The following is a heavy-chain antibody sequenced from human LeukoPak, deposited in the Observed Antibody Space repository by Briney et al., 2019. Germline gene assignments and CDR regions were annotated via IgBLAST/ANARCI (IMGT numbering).Heavy chain of an antibody. CDR1: GFTFSSYG. J-gene: IGHJ6*03. Sequence: GGSLRLSCAASGFTFSSYGMHWVRQAPGKGLVWVANIKKDGSEKYYVDSVKGRFTISRDNAKNSLYLQMTSPRAEDTAVYYCARLGSYYYYYMDVWGEGTTVTVSS. V-gene: IGHV3-7*01. CDR2: IKKDGSEK. D-gene: IGHD3-10*01. CDR3: ARLGSYYYYYMDV.